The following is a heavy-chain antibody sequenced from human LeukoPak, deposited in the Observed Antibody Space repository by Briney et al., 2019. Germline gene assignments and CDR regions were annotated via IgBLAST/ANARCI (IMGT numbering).Heavy chain of an antibody. D-gene: IGHD1-1*01. CDR2: INHSGST. J-gene: IGHJ4*02. CDR1: GGSFSGYY. Sequence: SETLSLTCAVYGGSFSGYYWSWIRQPPGKGLEWVGEINHSGSTNYNPSLKSRVTISVDTSKNQFSLKLNSVTAADTAVYFCARRAYSAAYWKHFDYWGQGTLVTVSS. CDR3: ARRAYSAAYWKHFDY. V-gene: IGHV4-34*01.